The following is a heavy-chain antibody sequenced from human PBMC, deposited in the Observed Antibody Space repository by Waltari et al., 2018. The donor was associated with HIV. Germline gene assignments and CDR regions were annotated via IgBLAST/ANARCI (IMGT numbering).Heavy chain of an antibody. V-gene: IGHV3-23*01. Sequence: EAQLLESGGGLVQPGGSLRLSCAASGFPFRSYGLSWARQAAGKGLEWVSGISGGSGSTDYADSVKGRFTISRDNSKNTLYLQMNSLRAEDTAVYYCAKSGGWYYYERSGYAGIWGQGTMVTVSS. CDR2: ISGGSGST. J-gene: IGHJ3*02. D-gene: IGHD3-22*01. CDR1: GFPFRSYG. CDR3: AKSGGWYYYERSGYAGI.